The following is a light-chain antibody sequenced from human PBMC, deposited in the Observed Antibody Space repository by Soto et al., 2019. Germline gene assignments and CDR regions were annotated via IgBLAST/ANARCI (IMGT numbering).Light chain of an antibody. Sequence: QSALTQPPSASGSPGQSVAISCTGTSSDVGGYNYVSWYQQHPGKAPKLMIYEVNKRPSGVPDRFSGSKSGNTASLTVSGLQAEDEADSYCSSYAGSNDFGVIFGGGTKLTVL. V-gene: IGLV2-8*01. CDR3: SSYAGSNDFGVI. CDR1: SSDVGGYNY. J-gene: IGLJ2*01. CDR2: EVN.